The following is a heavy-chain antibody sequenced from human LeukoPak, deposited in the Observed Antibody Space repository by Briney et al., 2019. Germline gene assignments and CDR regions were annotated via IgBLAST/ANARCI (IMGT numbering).Heavy chain of an antibody. V-gene: IGHV1-69*04. D-gene: IGHD3-22*01. CDR3: ARDRVSGNYYDSSGYYC. CDR1: GGTFSSYA. J-gene: IGHJ4*02. Sequence: GSSVKVSRKASGGTFSSYAISWVRQAPGQGLEWMGRIIPILGIANYAQKFQGRVTITADKSTSTAYMELSSLRSEDTAVYYCARDRVSGNYYDSSGYYCWGQGTLVTVSS. CDR2: IIPILGIA.